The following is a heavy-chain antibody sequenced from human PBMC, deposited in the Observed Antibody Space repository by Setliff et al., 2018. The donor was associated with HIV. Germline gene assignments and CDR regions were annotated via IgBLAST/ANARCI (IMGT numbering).Heavy chain of an antibody. Sequence: ASVTVSCKASGYTFTKYAMHWVRQAPGQRLEWMGWINTGNGNTKYSQKFQGRVTITRETSASTVYMHMSSLRSEDTALYYCARYLTSGDYPPWFDPWGRGTQVTVSS. D-gene: IGHD4-17*01. CDR3: ARYLTSGDYPPWFDP. CDR1: GYTFTKYA. V-gene: IGHV1-3*04. J-gene: IGHJ5*02. CDR2: INTGNGNT.